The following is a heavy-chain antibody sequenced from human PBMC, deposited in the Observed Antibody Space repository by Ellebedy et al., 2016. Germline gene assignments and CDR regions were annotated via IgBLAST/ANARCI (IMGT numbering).Heavy chain of an antibody. CDR1: GFTFSSYA. J-gene: IGHJ4*02. CDR3: AKDHHSSSWYPYYFDY. V-gene: IGHV3-30-3*01. CDR2: ISYDGSNK. D-gene: IGHD6-13*01. Sequence: GGSLRLXCAASGFTFSSYAMHWVRQAPGKGLEWVAVISYDGSNKYYADSVKGRFTISRDNSKNTLYLQMNSLRAEDTAVYYCAKDHHSSSWYPYYFDYWGQGTLVTVSS.